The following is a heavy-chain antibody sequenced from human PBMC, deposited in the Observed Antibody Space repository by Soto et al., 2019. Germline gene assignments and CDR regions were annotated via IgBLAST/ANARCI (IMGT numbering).Heavy chain of an antibody. CDR1: GFPFSAYN. CDR3: SRSPEVGVRGAY. V-gene: IGHV3-21*01. J-gene: IGHJ4*02. Sequence: PGGSLRLSCTGSGFPFSAYNINWVRQAPGKGLEWVSSITVGSSHIYQPNSMKGRFTISRDDAKNSVYLQIDSLRGEDTALYYRSRSPEVGVRGAYWGQGTLVTVSS. D-gene: IGHD3-16*01. CDR2: ITVGSSHI.